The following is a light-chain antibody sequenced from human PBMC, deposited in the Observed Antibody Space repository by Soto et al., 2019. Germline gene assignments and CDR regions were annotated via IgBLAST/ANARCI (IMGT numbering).Light chain of an antibody. V-gene: IGKV1-33*01. CDR1: QDITND. J-gene: IGKJ4*01. CDR3: QEYDNVPLT. CDR2: EAS. Sequence: DIQMTQSPSSLSASVGDRVTITFQASQDITNDLNWYQQKPGKAPKVRIYEASNLETGVPSRFSGSGSGTDFTFTISSLQPEDIATSFCQEYDNVPLTFGGGAKVESK.